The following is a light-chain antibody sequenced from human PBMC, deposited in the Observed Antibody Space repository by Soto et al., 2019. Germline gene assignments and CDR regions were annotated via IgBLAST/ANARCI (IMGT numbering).Light chain of an antibody. CDR3: LQYGSHSWT. Sequence: DIQMTQSPSSLSPSVGDRVTITCRASRSISDWLAWYQQKPGKAPELLIFDASNLKSGVSSRFSGSGSGTEFTLTISRLQPDDVETYYCLQYGSHSWTFGQGTKVDIK. CDR1: RSISDW. J-gene: IGKJ1*01. V-gene: IGKV1-5*01. CDR2: DAS.